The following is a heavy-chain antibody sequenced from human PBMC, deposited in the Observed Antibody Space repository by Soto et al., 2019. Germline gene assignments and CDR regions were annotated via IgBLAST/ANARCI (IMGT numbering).Heavy chain of an antibody. CDR1: GGTFGSYA. Sequence: SVQVSCKASGGTFGSYAISWVRQAPGQGLEWMGGIITIFGTANYEQKFQGRVTITADESTSTAYLELSSRRSEDTAAYYFAREGRGYYDILTGYRNWFDPWGQGTLVTVSS. J-gene: IGHJ5*02. V-gene: IGHV1-69*13. D-gene: IGHD3-9*01. CDR3: AREGRGYYDILTGYRNWFDP. CDR2: IITIFGTA.